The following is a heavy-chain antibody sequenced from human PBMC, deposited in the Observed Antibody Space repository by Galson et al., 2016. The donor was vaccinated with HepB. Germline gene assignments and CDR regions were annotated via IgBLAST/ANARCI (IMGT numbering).Heavy chain of an antibody. J-gene: IGHJ5*02. D-gene: IGHD6-19*01. CDR1: GLSLRSYG. V-gene: IGHV3-30*02. Sequence: SLRLSCAASGLSLRSYGMQWVRQAPGKGLEWVAFIWYDGSNEYYADSVKGRFTISRDNSKNTVYLQMNNLRREDTALYYCARDWGSSGWYNWFGPWGQGTLVTVSS. CDR3: ARDWGSSGWYNWFGP. CDR2: IWYDGSNE.